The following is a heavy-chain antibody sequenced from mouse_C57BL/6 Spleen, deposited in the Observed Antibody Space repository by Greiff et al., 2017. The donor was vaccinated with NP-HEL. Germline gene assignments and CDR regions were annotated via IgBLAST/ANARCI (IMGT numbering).Heavy chain of an antibody. CDR1: GFSLTSYA. CDR2: IWTGGGT. Sequence: VQLVESGPGLVAPSQSLSITCTVSGFSLTSYAISWVRQPPGKGLEWLGVIWTGGGTNYNSALKSRLSISKDNSKSQVFLKMNSLQTDDTARYYCARSITTVVAHYFDYWGQGTTLTVSS. CDR3: ARSITTVVAHYFDY. D-gene: IGHD1-1*01. J-gene: IGHJ2*01. V-gene: IGHV2-9-1*01.